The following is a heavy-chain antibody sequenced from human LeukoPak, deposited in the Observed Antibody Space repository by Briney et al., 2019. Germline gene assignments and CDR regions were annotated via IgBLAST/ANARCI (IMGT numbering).Heavy chain of an antibody. J-gene: IGHJ5*02. CDR1: GGSFSGYY. CDR2: INHSGST. Sequence: SETLSLTCAVYGGSFSGYYWSWIRQPPGKGLEWIGEINHSGSTNYNPSLKSRVTISVDTSKNQFSLKLSSVIAADTAVYYCARLQFYDFWSGYPPPWGQGTLVTVSS. D-gene: IGHD3-3*01. CDR3: ARLQFYDFWSGYPPP. V-gene: IGHV4-34*01.